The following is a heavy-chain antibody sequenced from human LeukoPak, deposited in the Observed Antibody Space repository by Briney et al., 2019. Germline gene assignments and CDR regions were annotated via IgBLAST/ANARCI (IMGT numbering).Heavy chain of an antibody. CDR3: ARDGTD. V-gene: IGHV3-21*04. CDR1: GFSFRSYS. CDR2: ISSSSSYI. J-gene: IGHJ4*02. Sequence: GGSLRHSCVGTGFSFRSYSMNWVRQAPGKGLEWVSSISSSSSYIYYADSVKGRFTISRDNAKNSLYLQMNSLRAEDTAVYYCARDGTDWGQGTLVTVSS. D-gene: IGHD6-13*01.